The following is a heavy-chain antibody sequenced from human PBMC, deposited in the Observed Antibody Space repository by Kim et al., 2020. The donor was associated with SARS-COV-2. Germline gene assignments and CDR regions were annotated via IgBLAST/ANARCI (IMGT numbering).Heavy chain of an antibody. CDR3: IWEYSGSYYFGYYFDY. J-gene: IGHJ4*02. D-gene: IGHD1-26*01. Sequence: GGSLRLSCAASGFTFSNAWMSWVRQAPGKGLEWVGRIKSNTDGGTTDYAASVKGRFTISRDDSKNTLYLQMNSLKTEDTAVYYCIWEYSGSYYFGYYFDYWGQGTLVTVSS. CDR1: GFTFSNAW. V-gene: IGHV3-15*01. CDR2: IKSNTDGGTT.